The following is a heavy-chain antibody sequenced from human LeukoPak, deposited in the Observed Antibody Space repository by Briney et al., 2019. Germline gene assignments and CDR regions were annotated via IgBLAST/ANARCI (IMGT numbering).Heavy chain of an antibody. V-gene: IGHV4-61*02. CDR1: GGSISSGSYY. Sequence: PSETLSLTCTVSGGSISSGSYYWSWIRQPAGKGLEWIGRIYTSGSTNYNPSLKSRVTISVDTSKNQFSLKLSSVTAADTAVYYCASRIIVGAGYYFDYWGQGTLVTVSS. CDR3: ASRIIVGAGYYFDY. D-gene: IGHD1-26*01. J-gene: IGHJ4*02. CDR2: IYTSGST.